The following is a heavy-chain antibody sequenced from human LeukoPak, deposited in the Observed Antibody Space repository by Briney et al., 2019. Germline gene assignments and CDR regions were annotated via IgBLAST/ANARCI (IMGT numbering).Heavy chain of an antibody. CDR3: TTDRYYDNSELQFQH. CDR2: IKRETDGGTI. V-gene: IGHV3-15*01. Sequence: GGSLRLSCAASGFTLNNAWMSWDRQAPGKGREWLGRIKRETDGGTIDYAAPVKGRFTISRDDSRNTLYLQMDSLKIEDTAVYYCTTDRYYDNSELQFQHWGQGTLVTVSS. D-gene: IGHD3-22*01. CDR1: GFTLNNAW. J-gene: IGHJ1*01.